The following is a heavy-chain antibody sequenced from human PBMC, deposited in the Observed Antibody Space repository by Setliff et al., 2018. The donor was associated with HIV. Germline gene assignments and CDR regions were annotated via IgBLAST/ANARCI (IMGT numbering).Heavy chain of an antibody. J-gene: IGHJ3*02. CDR1: GFTFSDYY. CDR3: ASWRVPRDAFDI. CDR2: ISSSGSTI. Sequence: GGSLRLSCAASGFTFSDYYMSWIRQAPGKGLEWVSYISSSGSTIYYADSVRGRFTISRDNAKNSLYLQMNSLRAEDTAVYYCASWRVPRDAFDIWGLGTRVTVSS. D-gene: IGHD3-3*01. V-gene: IGHV3-11*04.